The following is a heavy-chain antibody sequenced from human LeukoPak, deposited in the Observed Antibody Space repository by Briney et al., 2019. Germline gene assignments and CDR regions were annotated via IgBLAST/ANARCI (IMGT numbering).Heavy chain of an antibody. D-gene: IGHD3-10*01. CDR3: ARDLNGVSGFGELGYYYYMDV. J-gene: IGHJ6*03. Sequence: ASVKVSCKASGGTFSSYAISWVRQAPGQGLEWMGGIIPIFGTANYAQKFQDRVTITTDESTSTAYMELSSLRSEDTAVYYCARDLNGVSGFGELGYYYYMDVWGKGTTVTVSS. CDR1: GGTFSSYA. V-gene: IGHV1-69*05. CDR2: IIPIFGTA.